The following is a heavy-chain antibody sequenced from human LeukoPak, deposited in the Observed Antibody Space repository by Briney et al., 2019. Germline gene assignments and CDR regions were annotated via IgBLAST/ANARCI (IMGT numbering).Heavy chain of an antibody. Sequence: SGTLSLTCAVSGVSISSNNWWTWVRQPPGKGLEWIGETHRSGDTKYSPSLQTRATISIDNSKNQLSLNLNSVTAADTAVYYCARHYGPWGQGTLVTVSS. D-gene: IGHD3-16*01. CDR3: ARHYGP. J-gene: IGHJ4*02. V-gene: IGHV4-4*02. CDR1: GVSISSNNW. CDR2: THRSGDT.